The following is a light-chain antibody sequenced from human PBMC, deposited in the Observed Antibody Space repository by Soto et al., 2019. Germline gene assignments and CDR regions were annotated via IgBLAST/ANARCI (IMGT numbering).Light chain of an antibody. Sequence: DFVMTQSPLSLPVTPGEPASISCRYCQSLLHSNGYNYLDWYLHKPGQSPQLLIYLGSNQASGVRDRYSGSCPGTVFTLRTSRVEAEDGEVYYCMEPVPSWTFGQGNKVQIK. CDR2: LGS. CDR1: QSLLHSNGYNY. CDR3: MEPVPSWT. V-gene: IGKV2-28*01. J-gene: IGKJ1*01.